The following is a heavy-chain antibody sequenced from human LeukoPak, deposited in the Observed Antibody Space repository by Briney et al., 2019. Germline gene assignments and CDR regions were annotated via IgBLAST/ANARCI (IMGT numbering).Heavy chain of an antibody. CDR2: IYYSGST. J-gene: IGHJ5*02. CDR3: AKTITIFGVAPFNWFDP. V-gene: IGHV4-59*01. Sequence: SETLSLTCTVSGGSISSYYWSWIRQPPGKGLEWIGYIYYSGSTNYNPSLKSRVTISVDTSKNQFSLKLSSVTAADTAVYYCAKTITIFGVAPFNWFDPRGQGTLVTVSS. CDR1: GGSISSYY. D-gene: IGHD3-3*01.